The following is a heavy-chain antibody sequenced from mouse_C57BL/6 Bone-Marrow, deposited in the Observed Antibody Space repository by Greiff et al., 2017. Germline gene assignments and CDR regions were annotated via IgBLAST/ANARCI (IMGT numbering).Heavy chain of an antibody. V-gene: IGHV1-19*01. J-gene: IGHJ2*01. CDR2: INPYNGGT. Sequence: VQLQQSGPVLVKPGASVKMSCKASGYTFTDYYMNWVKQSHGKSLEWIGVINPYNGGTSYNQKFKGKATLTVDKSSSTAYMELNILTSEDSAVYYCARLRRWFDYWCQGTTLTVSS. CDR1: GYTFTDYY. D-gene: IGHD1-1*01. CDR3: ARLRRWFDY.